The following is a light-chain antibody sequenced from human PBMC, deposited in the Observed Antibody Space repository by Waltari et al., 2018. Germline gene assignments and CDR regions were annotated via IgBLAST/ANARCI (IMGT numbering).Light chain of an antibody. Sequence: QSALTQPASVSGSPGQSITISCTGTSSDIGNYNYVSWYQQHPGKAPKLMIYDVSKRRSGVSNRCSGSKSGNTASLTISGLQAEDEAHYYCNSYTGSSTLVVFGGGTKLTVL. CDR1: SSDIGNYNY. CDR3: NSYTGSSTLVV. CDR2: DVS. V-gene: IGLV2-14*03. J-gene: IGLJ2*01.